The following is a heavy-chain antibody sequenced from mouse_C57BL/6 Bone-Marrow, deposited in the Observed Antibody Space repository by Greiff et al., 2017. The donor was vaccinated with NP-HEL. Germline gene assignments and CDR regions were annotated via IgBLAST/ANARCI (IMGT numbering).Heavy chain of an antibody. V-gene: IGHV1-61*01. CDR2: IYPSDSET. D-gene: IGHD1-1*01. CDR1: GYTFTSYW. J-gene: IGHJ1*03. CDR3: ARMGSYYYGRSSYWYFEV. Sequence: QVQLQQPGAELVRPGSSVKLSCKASGYTFTSYWMDWVKQRPGQGLEWIGNIYPSDSETHYNQKFKDKATLTVDKSSSTAYMQLSSLTSEDSAVYYCARMGSYYYGRSSYWYFEVWGTGTTVTASA.